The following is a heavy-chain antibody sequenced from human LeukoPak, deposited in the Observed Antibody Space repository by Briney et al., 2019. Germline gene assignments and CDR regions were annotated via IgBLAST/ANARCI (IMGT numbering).Heavy chain of an antibody. Sequence: ASVKVSCKASGGTFSSYAISWVRQAPGQGLEWMGGIIPILGIANYAQKFQGRVTITADKSTSTAYMELSSLRSEDTAVYYCARDRNRIAAAGTGYFQHWGQGTLVTVSS. CDR1: GGTFSSYA. CDR3: ARDRNRIAAAGTGYFQH. CDR2: IIPILGIA. V-gene: IGHV1-69*10. D-gene: IGHD6-13*01. J-gene: IGHJ1*01.